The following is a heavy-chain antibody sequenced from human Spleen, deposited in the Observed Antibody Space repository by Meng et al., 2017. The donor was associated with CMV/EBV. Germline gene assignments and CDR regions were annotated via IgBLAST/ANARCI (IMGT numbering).Heavy chain of an antibody. CDR2: INPNSGGA. CDR1: GYTFTGYY. D-gene: IGHD3-3*01. CDR3: ARDRVSGYQNPDYFDY. Sequence: ASVKVSCKASGYTFTGYYTHWVRQAPGQGLEWMGRINPNSGGAISAQKFQGRVTMTRDTSISTAYMELSSLRSDDTAMYYCARDRVSGYQNPDYFDYWGQGTLVTVSS. V-gene: IGHV1-2*06. J-gene: IGHJ4*02.